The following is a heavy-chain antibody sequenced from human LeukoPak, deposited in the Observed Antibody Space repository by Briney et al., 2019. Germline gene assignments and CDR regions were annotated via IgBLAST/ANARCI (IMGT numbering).Heavy chain of an antibody. V-gene: IGHV3-48*03. CDR3: ARAHNWKYGSFDF. CDR2: ISSSGRTI. D-gene: IGHD1-7*01. Sequence: PGGSLRLSCAASGFSFSSSEMNWVRQAPGKGLEWLSYISSSGRTIYYADSVKGRFTISRDNAKNSLYLQMNSLRAEDTAVYYCARAHNWKYGSFDFWGQGTLVTVSS. CDR1: GFSFSSSE. J-gene: IGHJ4*02.